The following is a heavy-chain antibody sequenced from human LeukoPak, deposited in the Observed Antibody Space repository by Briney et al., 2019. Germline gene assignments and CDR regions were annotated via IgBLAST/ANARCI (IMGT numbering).Heavy chain of an antibody. CDR3: AKEFDHDYGDYGTFDY. Sequence: GGSLRLSCAASGFTFSSYAMTWVRQAPGKGLEWVAVIWYDGSNKYYADSVKGRFTISRDNSKNTLYLQMNSLRAEDTAVYYCAKEFDHDYGDYGTFDYWGQGTLVTVSS. CDR2: IWYDGSNK. J-gene: IGHJ4*02. D-gene: IGHD4-17*01. V-gene: IGHV3-33*06. CDR1: GFTFSSYA.